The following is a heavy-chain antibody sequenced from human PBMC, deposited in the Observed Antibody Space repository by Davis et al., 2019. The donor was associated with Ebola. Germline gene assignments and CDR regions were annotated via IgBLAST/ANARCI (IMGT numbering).Heavy chain of an antibody. Sequence: PGGSLRLSCAASGFIFSDYSMMWFRQAPGRGPEYVASINHDSSETYYAFSMEGRFTFSRDNGKNSLYLQMNSLTVDDTAVYYCARIINGYSDFWGQGTLVTVTT. J-gene: IGHJ4*02. CDR2: INHDSSET. CDR3: ARIINGYSDF. D-gene: IGHD3-10*01. V-gene: IGHV3-21*01. CDR1: GFIFSDYS.